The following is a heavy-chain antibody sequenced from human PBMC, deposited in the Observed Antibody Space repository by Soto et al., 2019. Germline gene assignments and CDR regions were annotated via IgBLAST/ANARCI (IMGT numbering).Heavy chain of an antibody. V-gene: IGHV3-9*01. D-gene: IGHD6-19*01. J-gene: IGHJ4*02. CDR2: ISWNSGSI. CDR3: AKDRNLGARAVAGYYFDY. CDR1: GFTFDDYA. Sequence: EVQLVESGGGLVQPGRSLRLSCAASGFTFDDYAMHWVRQAPGKGLEWVSGISWNSGSIGYADSVKGRFTISRDNAKNSLYLQMNSLRAEDTALYYCAKDRNLGARAVAGYYFDYWGQGTLVTVSS.